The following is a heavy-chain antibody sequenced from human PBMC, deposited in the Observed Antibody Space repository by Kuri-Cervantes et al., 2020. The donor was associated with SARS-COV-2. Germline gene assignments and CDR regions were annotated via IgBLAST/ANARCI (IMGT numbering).Heavy chain of an antibody. Sequence: GGSLRLSCAASGFTFSSYGMHWVRQAPGKGLEWVAVISYDGSNKYYADSVKGRFTISGDNSKNTLYLQMNNLRPEDTAIYFCSRGGYRYDKPGVYFDYWGQGTLVTVSS. J-gene: IGHJ4*02. D-gene: IGHD5-18*01. CDR2: ISYDGSNK. V-gene: IGHV3-30*03. CDR3: SRGGYRYDKPGVYFDY. CDR1: GFTFSSYG.